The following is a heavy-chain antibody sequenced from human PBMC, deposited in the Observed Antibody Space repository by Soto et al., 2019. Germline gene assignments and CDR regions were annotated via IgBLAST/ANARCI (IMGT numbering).Heavy chain of an antibody. V-gene: IGHV4-28*01. CDR1: GYSISSSNW. CDR3: ASREIQGPMAF. CDR2: IYYIGTT. J-gene: IGHJ4*02. D-gene: IGHD3-10*01. Sequence: QVQLQESGPGLVKPSDTLSLTCAVSGYSISSSNWWGWIRQPPGKGLEWIGYIYYIGTTYYNPCRMSRVTMSVHTSKNQFALKRTSVRAVDTVVYYCASREIQGPMAFWGQGTLVTVSS.